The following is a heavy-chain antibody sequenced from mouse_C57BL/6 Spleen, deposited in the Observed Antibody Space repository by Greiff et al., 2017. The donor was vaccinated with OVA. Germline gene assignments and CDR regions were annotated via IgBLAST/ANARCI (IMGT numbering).Heavy chain of an antibody. D-gene: IGHD2-14*01. Sequence: QVQLQQPGAELVRPGSSVKLSCKASGYTFTSYWMHWVKQRPIQGLEWIGNIDPSDSETHYNQKFKDKATLTVDKSSSTAYMQLSSLTSEDSAVYYCARWEYDDYAMDYWGQGTSVTVSS. J-gene: IGHJ4*01. CDR3: ARWEYDDYAMDY. CDR1: GYTFTSYW. CDR2: IDPSDSET. V-gene: IGHV1-52*01.